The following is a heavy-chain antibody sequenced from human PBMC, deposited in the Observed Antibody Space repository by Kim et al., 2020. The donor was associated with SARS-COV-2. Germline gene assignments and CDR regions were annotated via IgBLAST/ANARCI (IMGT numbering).Heavy chain of an antibody. CDR2: IIPIFGTA. CDR1: GGTFSSYA. J-gene: IGHJ4*02. CDR3: ARVGYSSSWPNFDY. Sequence: SVKVSCKASGGTFSSYAISWVRQAPGQGLEWMGGIIPIFGTANYALKFQGRVTITADESTSTAYMELSSLRSEDTAVYYCARVGYSSSWPNFDYWGQGTLVTVSS. V-gene: IGHV1-69*13. D-gene: IGHD6-13*01.